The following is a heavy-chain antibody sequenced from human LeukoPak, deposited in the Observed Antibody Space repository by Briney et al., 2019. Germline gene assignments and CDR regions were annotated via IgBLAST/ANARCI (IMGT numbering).Heavy chain of an antibody. J-gene: IGHJ4*02. V-gene: IGHV3-23*01. CDR1: GFNFSSYA. Sequence: GGSLRLSCAASGFNFSSYAMAWVRQAPGKGLEWVSAIGGSGASTNFADSVKGRFTISRDNARNTLWLQMNSLRAEDTARYYCAKSSGRYGRNDNWGQGTLVTVSS. CDR2: IGGSGAST. CDR3: AKSSGRYGRNDN. D-gene: IGHD6-19*01.